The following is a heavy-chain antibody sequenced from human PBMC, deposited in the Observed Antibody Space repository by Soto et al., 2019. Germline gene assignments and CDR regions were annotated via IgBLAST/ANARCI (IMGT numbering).Heavy chain of an antibody. J-gene: IGHJ4*02. CDR1: GFTFSSYA. Sequence: GGSLRLSCAASGFTFSSYAMHWVRQAPGKGLEWVAVISYDGSNKYYADSVKGRFTISRDNSKNTLYLQMNSLRAEDTAVYYCASLIAAVTFDYWGQGTLVTVSS. CDR3: ASLIAAVTFDY. D-gene: IGHD6-13*01. CDR2: ISYDGSNK. V-gene: IGHV3-30-3*01.